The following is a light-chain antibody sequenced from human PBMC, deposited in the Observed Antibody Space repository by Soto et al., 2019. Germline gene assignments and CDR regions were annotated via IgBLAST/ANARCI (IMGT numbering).Light chain of an antibody. CDR3: HHYDSSPPYT. V-gene: IGKV4-1*01. CDR2: WAS. Sequence: DIVMTQSPDSLAVSLGERATINCKSSQSALSSSNSKNYLAWYQQKPGQPPRLLIYWASTRESGVPDRFSGSGSGTDFTLTISSLQAEDVAVYYCHHYDSSPPYTFGQGTKLEIK. CDR1: QSALSSSNSKNY. J-gene: IGKJ2*01.